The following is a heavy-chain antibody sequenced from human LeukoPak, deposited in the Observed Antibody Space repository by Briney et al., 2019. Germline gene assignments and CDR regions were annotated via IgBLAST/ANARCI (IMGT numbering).Heavy chain of an antibody. D-gene: IGHD5-24*01. V-gene: IGHV3-48*01. CDR3: AIDEMQMTPDAFDI. CDR1: GFTFSSYS. J-gene: IGHJ3*02. CDR2: ISSSSSTI. Sequence: GGSLRFFCAASGFTFSSYSMNWVRQAPGKGLEWVSYISSSSSTIYYADSVKGRFTISRDNAKNSLYLQMNSLRAEDTAVYYCAIDEMQMTPDAFDIWGQGTMVTVSS.